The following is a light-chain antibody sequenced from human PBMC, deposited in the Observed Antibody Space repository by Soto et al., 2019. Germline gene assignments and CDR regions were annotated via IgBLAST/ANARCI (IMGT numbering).Light chain of an antibody. V-gene: IGLV2-8*01. J-gene: IGLJ1*01. Sequence: QSVLTQPPSASGSPGQSVAISCTGTSSDVGGYNYVSWYQLHPGKAPKLMIYEVNMRPSGVPDRFSGSKSGNTASLTVSGLRAEDEAEYYCSSYAGSNNYVFGTGTKRTVL. CDR1: SSDVGGYNY. CDR2: EVN. CDR3: SSYAGSNNYV.